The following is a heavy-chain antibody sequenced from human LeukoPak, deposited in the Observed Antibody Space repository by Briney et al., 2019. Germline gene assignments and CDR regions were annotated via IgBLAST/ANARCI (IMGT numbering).Heavy chain of an antibody. CDR2: MQYDGAHG. D-gene: IGHD6-6*01. CDR1: GVTFRGYG. V-gene: IGHV3-30*02. J-gene: IGHJ4*02. Sequence: GGSLRLSCAASGVTFRGYGMHWVRQSPGKGLEWVAFMQYDGAHGYYADSVKGPFTTSRDSSQRTRYLRMTSLRPEDTAVYYCARVQSYSNSPLDSWGQGTLVTVSS. CDR3: ARVQSYSNSPLDS.